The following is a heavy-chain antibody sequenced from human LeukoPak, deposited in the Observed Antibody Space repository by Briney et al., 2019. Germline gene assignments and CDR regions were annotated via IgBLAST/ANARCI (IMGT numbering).Heavy chain of an antibody. CDR3: AKDLRGGSWEDWFDP. CDR1: GFTFSSCA. V-gene: IGHV3-23*01. J-gene: IGHJ5*02. Sequence: GGSLRLSCAASGFTFSSCAMSWVRQAPGKGLEWVSAISGSGGSTYYADSVKGRFTISRDNSKNTLYLQMNSLRAEDTAVYYCAKDLRGGSWEDWFDPWGQGTLVTVSS. CDR2: ISGSGGST. D-gene: IGHD2-15*01.